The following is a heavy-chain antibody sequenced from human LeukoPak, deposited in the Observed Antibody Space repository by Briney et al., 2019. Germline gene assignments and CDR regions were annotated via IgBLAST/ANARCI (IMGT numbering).Heavy chain of an antibody. CDR3: AREYDSTSAFDY. D-gene: IGHD3-22*01. CDR2: INPSGGST. CDR1: GYTFSSYY. J-gene: IGHJ4*02. V-gene: IGHV1-46*01. Sequence: GASVKVSCKASGYTFSSYYMHWVRQAPGQGLEWMGIINPSGGSTNYAQKFQGRVTMTRDTSTSTVYMELSSLRSEDTAVYCCAREYDSTSAFDYWGQGTLVTVSS.